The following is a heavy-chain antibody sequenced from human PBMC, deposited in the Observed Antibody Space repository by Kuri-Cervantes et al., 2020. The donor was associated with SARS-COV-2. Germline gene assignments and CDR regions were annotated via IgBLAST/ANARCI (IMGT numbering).Heavy chain of an antibody. Sequence: GESLKISCAASGFTFSSYSMNWVHQAPGKGLEWVSYISSSGSTICYADSVKGRFTISRDNAKNSLYLQMNSLRAEDTAVYYCARELLLDYWGQGTLVTVSS. J-gene: IGHJ4*02. V-gene: IGHV3-48*04. CDR2: ISSSGSTI. D-gene: IGHD2-21*01. CDR1: GFTFSSYS. CDR3: ARELLLDY.